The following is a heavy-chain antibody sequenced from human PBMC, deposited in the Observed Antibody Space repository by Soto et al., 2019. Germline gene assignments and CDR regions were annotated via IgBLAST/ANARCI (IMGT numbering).Heavy chain of an antibody. CDR2: INGHNGKT. CDR3: ASDLAWGSGRDVVSEDWLDP. V-gene: IGHV1-18*01. D-gene: IGHD3-10*01. Sequence: QVHLVQSGAEVKKPGASVKVSCKASGYTFNDYGITWVRQAPGQGLEWMGWINGHNGKTIYGQNFQGRVTMTTDSSTSTGYMEVRSLRSDDTAVYYCASDLAWGSGRDVVSEDWLDPWGQGTLVTVSS. J-gene: IGHJ5*02. CDR1: GYTFNDYG.